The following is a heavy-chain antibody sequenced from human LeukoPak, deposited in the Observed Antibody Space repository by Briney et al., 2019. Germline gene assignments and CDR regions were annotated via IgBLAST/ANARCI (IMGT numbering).Heavy chain of an antibody. CDR1: GGSISSYY. CDR2: IYYSGST. Sequence: SETLSLTCTVSGGSISSYYWSWIQQPPGKGLEWIGYIYYSGSTNYNPSLKSRVTLSVDTSKSQFSLKLSSVTAADTAVYYCARVGYSGYGYYFDNWGQGTLVTVSS. J-gene: IGHJ4*02. CDR3: ARVGYSGYGYYFDN. V-gene: IGHV4-59*01. D-gene: IGHD5-12*01.